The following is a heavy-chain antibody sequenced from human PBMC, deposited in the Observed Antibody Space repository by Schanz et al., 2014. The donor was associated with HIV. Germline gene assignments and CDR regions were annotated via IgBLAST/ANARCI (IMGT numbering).Heavy chain of an antibody. CDR2: INPRDGST. J-gene: IGHJ6*02. Sequence: QEQLVQSGAEVKKPGASVKVSCKAFGYTFTSSYMHWVRLAPGQGLEWMGIINPRDGSTLYAQKFQNRVSMTGDTSTSTVYMDLRNLRFEDSAVYYCARERMATGGFDVWGQGTTVTVSS. V-gene: IGHV1-46*01. CDR3: ARERMATGGFDV. CDR1: GYTFTSSY. D-gene: IGHD2-15*01.